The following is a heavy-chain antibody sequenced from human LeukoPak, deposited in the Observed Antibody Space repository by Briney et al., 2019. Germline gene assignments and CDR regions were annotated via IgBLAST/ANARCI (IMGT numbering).Heavy chain of an antibody. Sequence: GGSLRLSCAASGFTFSSYWMGWVRQAPGKRLEWVANMNIDGSERYYADSAKGRFTISRDNARNSVYLQMNSLRVEDTAVYYCARDPVEWELLLDYWGQGTLVTVSS. CDR3: ARDPVEWELLLDY. CDR1: GFTFSSYW. J-gene: IGHJ4*02. V-gene: IGHV3-7*01. D-gene: IGHD1-26*01. CDR2: MNIDGSER.